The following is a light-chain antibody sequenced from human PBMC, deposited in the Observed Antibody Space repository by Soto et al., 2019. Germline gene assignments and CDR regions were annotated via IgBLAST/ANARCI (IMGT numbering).Light chain of an antibody. V-gene: IGKV1-27*01. CDR3: QNYDSAPWT. CDR1: RDITDY. Sequence: DIQMTQSPSSLSASVGDRVIITCRASRDITDYLAWYQQKPGQVPKLLVYTASTLQSGVPSRFTASGSGTDFTLTITGLQPEDFATYYCQNYDSAPWTFGQGTKVDI. CDR2: TAS. J-gene: IGKJ1*01.